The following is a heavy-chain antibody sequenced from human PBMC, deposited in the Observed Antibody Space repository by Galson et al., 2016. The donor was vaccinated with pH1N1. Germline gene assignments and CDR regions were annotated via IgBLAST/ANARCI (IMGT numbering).Heavy chain of an antibody. D-gene: IGHD3-16*01. V-gene: IGHV3-53*01. J-gene: IGHJ4*02. CDR2: IYSRGNT. Sequence: SLRLSCAASGITVSNNYMSWVRQAPGKGLEWVSLIYSRGNTYYADSVKGRFTISRDSSKNTVCLQMNSLRADDTAVCYCARDRGEPWGQGTLVTVSS. CDR1: GITVSNNY. CDR3: ARDRGEP.